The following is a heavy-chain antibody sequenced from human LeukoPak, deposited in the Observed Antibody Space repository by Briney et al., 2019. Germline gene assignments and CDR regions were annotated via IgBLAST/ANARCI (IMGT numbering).Heavy chain of an antibody. V-gene: IGHV4-39*01. CDR1: GGYISRSSYY. J-gene: IGHJ4*02. CDR3: ARVVPWSLNSSGWYYYDY. CDR2: IYYSGST. D-gene: IGHD6-19*01. Sequence: SETLSLTCTVSGGYISRSSYYWGWIRQPPGKGLEWIGSIYYSGSTYYNPSLKSRLTISVDTSKNQFSLKLTSVTAADTAVYYCARVVPWSLNSSGWYYYDYWGQGTLVTVSS.